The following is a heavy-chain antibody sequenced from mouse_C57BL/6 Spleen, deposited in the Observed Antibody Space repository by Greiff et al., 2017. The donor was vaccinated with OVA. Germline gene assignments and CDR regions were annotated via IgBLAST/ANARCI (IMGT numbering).Heavy chain of an antibody. CDR1: GFTFSDYY. CDR2: ISNGGGST. D-gene: IGHD2-5*01. J-gene: IGHJ1*03. Sequence: EVKLMESGGGLVQPGGSLKLSCAASGFTFSDYYMYWVRQTPEKRLEWVAYISNGGGSTYYPDTVKGRFTISRDNAKNTLYLQMSRLKSEDTAMYYCGRPLYSNGYCDVWGTGTTVTVSS. CDR3: GRPLYSNGYCDV. V-gene: IGHV5-12*01.